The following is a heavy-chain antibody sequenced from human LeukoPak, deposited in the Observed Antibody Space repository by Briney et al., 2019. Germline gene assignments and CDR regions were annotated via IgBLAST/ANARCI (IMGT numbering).Heavy chain of an antibody. CDR2: IYYSGST. Sequence: PSQTLSLTCTVSGGSISSGGYYWSWIRQHPGKGLEWIGYIYYSGSTYYNPSLKSRATISVDTSKNQFSLKLSSVTAADTAVYYCARSFGDHDPFDYWGQGTLVTVSS. V-gene: IGHV4-31*03. CDR3: ARSFGDHDPFDY. CDR1: GGSISSGGYY. D-gene: IGHD4-17*01. J-gene: IGHJ4*02.